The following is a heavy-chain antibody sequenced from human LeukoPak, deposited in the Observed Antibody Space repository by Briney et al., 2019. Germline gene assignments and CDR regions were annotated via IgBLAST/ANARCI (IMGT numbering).Heavy chain of an antibody. CDR1: GTSFSGYY. J-gene: IGHJ4*02. D-gene: IGHD1-26*01. V-gene: IGHV4-34*01. Sequence: SETLSLTCAVYGTSFSGYYWSWIRQPPGKGLEWIGDINHSGRTNYNPSLKSRVTISVDTSKNQFSLKLSSVTAADTAIYYCSRESGAFCPFGYWGQGTLVIVPS. CDR3: SRESGAFCPFGY. CDR2: INHSGRT.